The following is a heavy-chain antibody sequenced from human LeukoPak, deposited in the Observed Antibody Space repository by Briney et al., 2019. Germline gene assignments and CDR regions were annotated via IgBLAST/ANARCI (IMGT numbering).Heavy chain of an antibody. CDR3: ERRLYSSEDY. J-gene: IGHJ4*02. Sequence: ASVKVSCKASGYTFTSYGISWVRQAPGQGLEGMGWISVYNGNRNYAQKLQGRVTMTTDTYKSKAYMELRRKRSRDKARYYCERRLYSSEDYWGQGALLTVSS. CDR1: GYTFTSYG. CDR2: ISVYNGNR. D-gene: IGHD6-19*01. V-gene: IGHV1-18*01.